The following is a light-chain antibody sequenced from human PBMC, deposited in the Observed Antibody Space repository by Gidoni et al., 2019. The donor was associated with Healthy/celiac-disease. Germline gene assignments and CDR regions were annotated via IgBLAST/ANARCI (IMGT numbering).Light chain of an antibody. V-gene: IGKV3-15*01. CDR3: QQYNNWALLT. Sequence: EIVMTQSPATLSVSPGERATLSCRASQSVSSNLAWYQHTPGQAPRLPIYGASTRATGIPARFSGSGSGTEVTLTISSLQSVDFAVYYCQQYNNWALLTFGGGTKVEIK. CDR2: GAS. CDR1: QSVSSN. J-gene: IGKJ4*01.